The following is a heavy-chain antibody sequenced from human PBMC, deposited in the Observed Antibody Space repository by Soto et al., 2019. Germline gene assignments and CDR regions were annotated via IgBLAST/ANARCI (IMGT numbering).Heavy chain of an antibody. V-gene: IGHV4-30-4*01. D-gene: IGHD6-13*01. CDR2: IYYSGSA. CDR3: ARGSEEKLGAQEMWFDP. J-gene: IGHJ5*02. Sequence: SETLSLTCTVSIGSITRSDYYWSWIRQPPGKGLEWIGYIYYSGSAYYNPSLKSRVFISVDTSKNQFSLNLNSVTAADTAVYYCARGSEEKLGAQEMWFDPWGQGTLVTVSS. CDR1: IGSITRSDYY.